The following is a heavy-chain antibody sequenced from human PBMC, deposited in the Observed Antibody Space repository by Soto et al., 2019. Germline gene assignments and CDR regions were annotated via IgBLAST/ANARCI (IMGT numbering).Heavy chain of an antibody. J-gene: IGHJ4*01. Sequence: PSETLSLTCAVSGTSVRRYYWTLIRQTPGKGLEWIGYISNTVSTNYNPSLKSRATLSVDTSTNQFSLKLNSVTPADTAVYFCARGKRWFGALGYWGHGTLVTVSS. D-gene: IGHD3-10*01. CDR3: ARGKRWFGALGY. CDR1: GTSVRRYY. V-gene: IGHV4-59*02. CDR2: ISNTVST.